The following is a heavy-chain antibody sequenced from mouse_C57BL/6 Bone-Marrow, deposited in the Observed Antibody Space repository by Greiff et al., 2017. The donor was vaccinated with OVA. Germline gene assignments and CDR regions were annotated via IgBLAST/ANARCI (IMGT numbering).Heavy chain of an antibody. V-gene: IGHV1-72*01. CDR2: IYPNSGGT. CDR3: ARRGNYYWYFDV. J-gene: IGHJ1*03. CDR1: GYTFTSYW. Sequence: VQLQQPGAELVKPGASVKLSCKASGYTFTSYWMHWVKQRPGRGLEWIGRIYPNSGGTKYNEKFKSKATLTVDKPSSTAYMQLSSLTSEDSAVYYCARRGNYYWYFDVWGTGTTVTVSS.